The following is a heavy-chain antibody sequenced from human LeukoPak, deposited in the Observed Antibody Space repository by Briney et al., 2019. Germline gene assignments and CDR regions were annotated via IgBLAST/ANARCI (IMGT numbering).Heavy chain of an antibody. V-gene: IGHV4-59*08. CDR2: IYYSGST. Sequence: PSETLSLTCTVSGGSISSYYWSWIRQPPGKGLEWIGYIYYSGSTNYNPSLRSRVTISVDTSKNQFSLKLSSVTAADTAVYYCWVYRQLDSYYYYYMDVWGKGTTVTVSS. J-gene: IGHJ6*03. CDR3: WVYRQLDSYYYYYMDV. CDR1: GGSISSYY. D-gene: IGHD6-6*01.